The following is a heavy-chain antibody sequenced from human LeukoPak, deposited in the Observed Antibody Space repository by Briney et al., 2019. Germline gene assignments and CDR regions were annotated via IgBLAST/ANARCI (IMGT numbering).Heavy chain of an antibody. CDR2: ISATGGTI. CDR3: ARPYSSGWYSY. J-gene: IGHJ4*02. CDR1: GFTFSSNG. V-gene: IGHV3-48*04. D-gene: IGHD6-19*01. Sequence: PGGSLRLSCAASGFTFSSNGMNWVRQAPGKGLEWVSYISATGGTIYYADSVKGRFTISRDNAKNSLYLQMNSLRVEDTALYYCARPYSSGWYSYWGQGTLVTVSS.